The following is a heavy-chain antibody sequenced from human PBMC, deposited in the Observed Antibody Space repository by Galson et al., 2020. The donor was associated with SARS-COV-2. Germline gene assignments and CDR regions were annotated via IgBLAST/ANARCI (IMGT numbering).Heavy chain of an antibody. CDR2: INPNSGGT. CDR3: ARDQGYYGSGIWVGNYNWFDP. J-gene: IGHJ5*02. CDR1: GYTFTGYY. D-gene: IGHD3-10*01. V-gene: IGHV1-2*06. Sequence: ASVKVSCKASGYTFTGYYMHWVRQAPGQGLEWMGRINPNSGGTNYAQKFQGRVTMTRDTSISTAYMELSRLRSDDTAVYYCARDQGYYGSGIWVGNYNWFDPWGQGTLVTVSS.